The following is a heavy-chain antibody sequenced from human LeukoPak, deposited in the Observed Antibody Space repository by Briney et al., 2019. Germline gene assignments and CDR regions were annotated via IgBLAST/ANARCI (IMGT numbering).Heavy chain of an antibody. CDR2: INPSSGIT. CDR3: ARGGSGLEY. Sequence: GASVKVSCKASGYTFTSYYMYWVRQAPGQGLEWMGIINPSSGITNSAQKLQGRVTMTRDTSTSTVYMELSSLRADDTAVYYCARGGSGLEYWGQGTLVTVSS. CDR1: GYTFTSYY. D-gene: IGHD3-3*01. V-gene: IGHV1-46*04. J-gene: IGHJ4*02.